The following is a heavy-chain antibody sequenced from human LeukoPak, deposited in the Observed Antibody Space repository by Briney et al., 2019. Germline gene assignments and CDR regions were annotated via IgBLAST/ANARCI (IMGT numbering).Heavy chain of an antibody. Sequence: PSETLSLTCAVYGGSFSGYYWSWIRQPPGKGLEWIGEINHSGSTNYNPSLKSRVTISVDTSKNQFSLKLSCVTAADTAVYYCARKIAPHYGNWFDPWGQGTLVTVSS. CDR2: INHSGST. CDR3: ARKIAPHYGNWFDP. CDR1: GGSFSGYY. V-gene: IGHV4-34*01. J-gene: IGHJ5*02. D-gene: IGHD6-6*01.